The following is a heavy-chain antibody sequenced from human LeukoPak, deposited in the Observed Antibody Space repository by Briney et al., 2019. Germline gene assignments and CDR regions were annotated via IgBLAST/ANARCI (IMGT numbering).Heavy chain of an antibody. J-gene: IGHJ4*02. Sequence: GGSLRLSCAASGFAFSSQAMGWVRQAPGKGLEWVSVISDSGGLTYYSDSVKGRFTISRDNSKNTLFLQMNSLRAEDTAVYYCARDLYYFDYWGQGTLVTVSS. CDR3: ARDLYYFDY. CDR1: GFAFSSQA. CDR2: ISDSGGLT. V-gene: IGHV3-23*01.